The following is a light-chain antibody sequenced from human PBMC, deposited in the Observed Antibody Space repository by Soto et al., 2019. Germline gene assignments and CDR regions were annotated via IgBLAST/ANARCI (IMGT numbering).Light chain of an antibody. Sequence: DIQMTQSPSSLSASVGDRITITCQASQDISKYLIWYQQTPGKAPKFLIYEASNLERGAPSRFSGSGSGTDFTFTINSLQPEDIATYYCQQYHSLPFTFGPGTKLDIK. CDR1: QDISKY. CDR2: EAS. V-gene: IGKV1-33*01. CDR3: QQYHSLPFT. J-gene: IGKJ3*01.